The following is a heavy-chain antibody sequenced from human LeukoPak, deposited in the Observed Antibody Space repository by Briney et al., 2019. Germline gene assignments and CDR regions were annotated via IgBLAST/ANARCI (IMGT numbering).Heavy chain of an antibody. D-gene: IGHD3-10*01. CDR3: ARGSHSTYGSGSYYTTNNWFDP. J-gene: IGHJ5*02. V-gene: IGHV3-30*04. Sequence: GRSLRLSCAASGFTFSSYAMHWVRQAPGKGLEWVAVISYDGSNKYYADSVKGRFTISRDNSKNTLYLQMNSLRAEDTAVYYCARGSHSTYGSGSYYTTNNWFDPWGQGTLVTVSS. CDR2: ISYDGSNK. CDR1: GFTFSSYA.